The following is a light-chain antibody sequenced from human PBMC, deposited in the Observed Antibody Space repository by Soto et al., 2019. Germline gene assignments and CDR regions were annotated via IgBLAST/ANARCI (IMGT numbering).Light chain of an antibody. Sequence: DIRMTQSSATLSASFGDSVTVTWWASQSISTWLAWYQQKPVRAPKLLIYDSSSLESGVPSRFSGSGYGTDFNLTISGLQTDDFATYYCQQYHTFSIAFGQGTRLEIK. V-gene: IGKV1-5*01. J-gene: IGKJ5*01. CDR3: QQYHTFSIA. CDR2: DSS. CDR1: QSISTW.